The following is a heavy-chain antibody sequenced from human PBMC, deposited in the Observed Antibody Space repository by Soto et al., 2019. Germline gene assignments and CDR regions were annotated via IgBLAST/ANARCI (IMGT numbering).Heavy chain of an antibody. D-gene: IGHD2-15*01. CDR3: ARRKVVTTTDSNYFYFAMAV. CDR2: IYYSGTT. Sequence: PSETLSLTCTVSGGSISAHTHYWSWIRQSPGGGLEWIASIYYSGTTYYNPSLQNRLTISADRSKNQVSLLLTSVTAADTAVYYCARRKVVTTTDSNYFYFAMAVWGPGTTVTFSS. V-gene: IGHV4-39*01. CDR1: GGSISAHTHY. J-gene: IGHJ6*02.